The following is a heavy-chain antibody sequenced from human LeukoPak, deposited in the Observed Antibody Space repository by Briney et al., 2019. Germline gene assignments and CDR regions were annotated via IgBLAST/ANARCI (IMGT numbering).Heavy chain of an antibody. CDR2: VYHTGIT. D-gene: IGHD3-9*01. CDR1: GDSITSNNFY. V-gene: IGHV4-39*01. J-gene: IGHJ4*02. Sequence: SETLSLTCSVSGDSITSNNFYWGWFRQPPGKGLEWIGTVYHTGITHYNPSLSSRISMSLDTAKNHFSLRLNSVTAHDTAVYYCARHGILTDHSVRYWGQGILVTVSS. CDR3: ARHGILTDHSVRY.